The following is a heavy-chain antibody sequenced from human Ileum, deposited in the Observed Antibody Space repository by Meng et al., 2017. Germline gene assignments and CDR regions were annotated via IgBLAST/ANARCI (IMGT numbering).Heavy chain of an antibody. CDR3: ARSSTSPASYFFDY. CDR2: IYYSGST. Sequence: QGQSQEAGPRLVRPSETLSLACTVSGGSVSSGSYYWSWIRQPPGKGLEWIGHIYYSGSTNYNPSLKSRVTISVDMSKNQFSLKLNSVTAADTAIYFCARSSTSPASYFFDYWGQGTLVTVSS. V-gene: IGHV4-61*01. J-gene: IGHJ4*02. CDR1: GGSVSSGSYY. D-gene: IGHD6-6*01.